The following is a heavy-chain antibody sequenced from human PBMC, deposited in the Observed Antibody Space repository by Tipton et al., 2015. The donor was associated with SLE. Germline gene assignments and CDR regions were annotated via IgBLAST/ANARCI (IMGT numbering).Heavy chain of an antibody. CDR3: ARDPLDIVVVVAAPGGVAY. CDR1: GFTFSSYS. D-gene: IGHD2-15*01. CDR2: ISSSSSYI. V-gene: IGHV3-21*03. Sequence: SLRLSCAASGFTFSSYSMNWVRQAPGKGLEWVSSISSSSSYIYYADSVKGRFTISRENAKNSLYLQMNGLRAEDTAVYYCARDPLDIVVVVAAPGGVAYWGPGALVTVSP. J-gene: IGHJ4*02.